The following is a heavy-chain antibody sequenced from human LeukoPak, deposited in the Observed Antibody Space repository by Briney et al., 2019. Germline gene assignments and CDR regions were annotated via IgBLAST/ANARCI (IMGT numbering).Heavy chain of an antibody. J-gene: IGHJ4*02. D-gene: IGHD3-3*01. CDR1: GGSFSGQD. CDR2: INHSGST. CDR3: ARAAQRPRSGYYY. V-gene: IGHV4-34*01. Sequence: SETLSLTCAVYGGSFSGQDWSWIRQPPGKGLEWIGEINHSGSTNYHPSLKSRVTISVDTSKNQFSLNLSSVTAADTAVYYCARAAQRPRSGYYYLGQGTRVTVSS.